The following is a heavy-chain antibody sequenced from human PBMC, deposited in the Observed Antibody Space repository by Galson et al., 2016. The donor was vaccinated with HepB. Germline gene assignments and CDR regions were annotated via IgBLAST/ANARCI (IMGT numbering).Heavy chain of an antibody. CDR1: GFTLSNYA. J-gene: IGHJ4*02. D-gene: IGHD1-26*01. CDR3: ARDEGRSYSGMDF. CDR2: ISYDGSNK. Sequence: AASGFTLSNYAMHWVRQAPGKGLEWVAIISYDGSNKYYADPVKGRFTISRDNSKNTLYLQMNSLRADDTAVFYCARDEGRSYSGMDFWGQGTLVTVSS. V-gene: IGHV3-30*04.